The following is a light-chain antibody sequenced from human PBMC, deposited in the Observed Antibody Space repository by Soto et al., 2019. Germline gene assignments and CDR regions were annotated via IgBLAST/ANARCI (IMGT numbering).Light chain of an antibody. CDR1: QDISNY. Sequence: DIQMTQSPSSLSASVGDRVTITCQARQDISNYLNWYQQKPGKAPKLLIYDASNLGTGVPSRFSGTGSGTDFTFTISSLQPEDIATYYCQQYDNLPITFGQGTRLEIK. CDR2: DAS. V-gene: IGKV1-33*01. CDR3: QQYDNLPIT. J-gene: IGKJ5*01.